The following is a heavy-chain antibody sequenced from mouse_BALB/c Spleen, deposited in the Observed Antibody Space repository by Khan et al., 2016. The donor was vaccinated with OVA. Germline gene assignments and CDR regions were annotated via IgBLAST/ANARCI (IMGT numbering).Heavy chain of an antibody. CDR1: GYSITSDYA. CDR2: INYSGVT. V-gene: IGHV3-2*02. J-gene: IGHJ3*01. CDR3: ARWFVY. Sequence: VQLKELGPGLVKPSQSLSLTCTVTGYSITSDYAWNWIRQFPGNKLEWMGYINYSGVTSYLPSLKSRISITRDTSKNQFFLQLNSVTTEDSVTYYCARWFVYWGQGTLVTVS.